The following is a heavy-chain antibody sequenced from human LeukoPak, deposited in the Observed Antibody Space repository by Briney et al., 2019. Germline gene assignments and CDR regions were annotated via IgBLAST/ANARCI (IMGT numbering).Heavy chain of an antibody. J-gene: IGHJ6*03. CDR3: ARGTENYSSGWYGSPQDYSMDV. V-gene: IGHV1-8*01. CDR2: MNPNSGNT. Sequence: ASVKVSCKASGYTFTSYDINWVRQATGQGLEWMGWMNPNSGNTGYAQKFQGRVTMTRNTSISTAYMELSSLRSEDTAVYYCARGTENYSSGWYGSPQDYSMDVWGKGTTVTVSS. CDR1: GYTFTSYD. D-gene: IGHD6-19*01.